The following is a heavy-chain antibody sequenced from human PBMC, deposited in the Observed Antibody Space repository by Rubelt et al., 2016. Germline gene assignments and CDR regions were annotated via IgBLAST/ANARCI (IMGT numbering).Heavy chain of an antibody. J-gene: IGHJ4*02. CDR1: GYTFTSYG. CDR3: ARVGALAARKIYYFDY. Sequence: QVQLVQSGAEVKKPGASVKVSCKASGYTFTSYGISWVRQAPGQGLEWMGWISAYNGNTNYAQKLQGRVTMSTDTSTSTADMELRSLGSDDTAVYYCARVGALAARKIYYFDYWGQGTLVTVSS. V-gene: IGHV1-18*01. D-gene: IGHD6-6*01. CDR2: ISAYNGNT.